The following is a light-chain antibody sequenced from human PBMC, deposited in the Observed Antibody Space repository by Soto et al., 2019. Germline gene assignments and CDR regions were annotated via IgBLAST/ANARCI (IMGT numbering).Light chain of an antibody. J-gene: IGKJ2*01. CDR3: QQYNSYSYT. V-gene: IGKV1-5*01. CDR1: QSISSW. Sequence: DIQMTQSPSTLSASVGDRVTITCRASQSISSWLAWYQQKPGKAPKLLIYDASSLESGVPSRFTGHGSGTEFTLTISSLQPDDFATYYCQQYNSYSYTFGQGTKLEIK. CDR2: DAS.